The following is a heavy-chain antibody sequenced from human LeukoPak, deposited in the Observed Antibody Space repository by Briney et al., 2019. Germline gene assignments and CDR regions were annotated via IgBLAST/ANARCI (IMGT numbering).Heavy chain of an antibody. D-gene: IGHD3-16*01. CDR3: ARERDRGMTSPYFDS. Sequence: ETLSLTCAVSGGSLNNYYWSWVRQAPGKGLEWVSVIYSGGDTYYADSVKGRFTISRDNSKNTLYLQMNSLRAEDTAVYYCARERDRGMTSPYFDSWGQGTLVPVSS. V-gene: IGHV3-66*01. J-gene: IGHJ4*02. CDR1: GGSLNNYY. CDR2: IYSGGDT.